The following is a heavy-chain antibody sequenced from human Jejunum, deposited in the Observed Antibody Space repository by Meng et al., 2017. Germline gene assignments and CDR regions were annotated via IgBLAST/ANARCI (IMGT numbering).Heavy chain of an antibody. CDR1: GDSVSSDNYY. D-gene: IGHD1-26*01. Sequence: QVELPESGPGLVRPSATLSLTCTVSGDSVSSDNYYWSWIRQPPGQGLEWIGYVYYSGHTDYNPSLKRRVTISIDKSTNQFSLRLSSVTAADTAVYYCARVILYSGSYYFDFWGQGTLVTVSS. J-gene: IGHJ4*02. CDR3: ARVILYSGSYYFDF. CDR2: VYYSGHT. V-gene: IGHV4-61*01.